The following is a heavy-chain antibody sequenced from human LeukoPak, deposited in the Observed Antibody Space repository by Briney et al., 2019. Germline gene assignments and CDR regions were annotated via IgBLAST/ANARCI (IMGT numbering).Heavy chain of an antibody. V-gene: IGHV3-30*02. Sequence: PGGSLRLSCAASGFTFSSYGMHWVRQAPGKGLEWVTYIRYDGSKKYYADSVKGRFTISRDNSKNTLYLQINSLRAEDTALYYCAKEGEWEKLFSDYWGQGTLVTVSS. CDR2: IRYDGSKK. D-gene: IGHD1-26*01. CDR1: GFTFSSYG. CDR3: AKEGEWEKLFSDY. J-gene: IGHJ4*02.